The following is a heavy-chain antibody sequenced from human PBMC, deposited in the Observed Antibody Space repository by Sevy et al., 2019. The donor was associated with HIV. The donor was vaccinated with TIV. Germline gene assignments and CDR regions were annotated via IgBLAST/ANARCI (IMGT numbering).Heavy chain of an antibody. D-gene: IGHD6-6*01. CDR2: ISGSASTTYYGGAA. Sequence: GGSLRLSCTASGFTFSTYAMSWVRQAPGKGLEWVSGISGSASTTYYGGAAYYADSVKGCFTITRDNAKNTLYLEMNSLRDEDSAVFHCARGLLARPRGDYWYFDLWGRGTLVTVSS. J-gene: IGHJ2*01. CDR1: GFTFSTYA. CDR3: ARGLLARPRGDYWYFDL. V-gene: IGHV3-23*01.